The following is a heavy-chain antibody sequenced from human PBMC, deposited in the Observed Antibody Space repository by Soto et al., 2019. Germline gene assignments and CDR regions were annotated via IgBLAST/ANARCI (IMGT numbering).Heavy chain of an antibody. Sequence: SETLSLTCTVSGGSISSYYWSWIRQPPGKGLEWIGYIYYSGSTNYNPSLKSRVTISVDTSKNQFSLKLSSVTAADTAVYYCTRYSVTKYYFDYWGQGTLVTVSS. CDR3: TRYSVTKYYFDY. CDR2: IYYSGST. CDR1: GGSISSYY. J-gene: IGHJ4*02. V-gene: IGHV4-59*08. D-gene: IGHD4-17*01.